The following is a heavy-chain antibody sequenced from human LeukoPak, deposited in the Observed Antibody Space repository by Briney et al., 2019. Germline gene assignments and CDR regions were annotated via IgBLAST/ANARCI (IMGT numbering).Heavy chain of an antibody. CDR1: GFTFGSYE. Sequence: PGGSLRLYSAASGFTFGSYEMSWVRQAPGKGLEWVSYISSGGSTIYYADSVKGRFTISRDNAKNSLYLQMNSLRAEDTAVYYFARAYNRVWYNFDYWGQGTLVTVSS. V-gene: IGHV3-48*03. J-gene: IGHJ4*02. CDR3: ARAYNRVWYNFDY. D-gene: IGHD6-19*01. CDR2: ISSGGSTI.